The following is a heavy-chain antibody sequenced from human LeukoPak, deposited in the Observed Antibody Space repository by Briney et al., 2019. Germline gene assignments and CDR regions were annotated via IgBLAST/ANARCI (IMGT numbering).Heavy chain of an antibody. D-gene: IGHD2-2*01. Sequence: GGSLRLSCSASGXTFSSYSMNWVRQAPGKGLEWVSYISSSSSTIYYADSVKGRFTISRDNAKNSLYLQMNSLRDEDTAVYYCARDRTNVPAAMEYYFDYWGQGTLVTVSS. CDR3: ARDRTNVPAAMEYYFDY. CDR2: ISSSSSTI. J-gene: IGHJ4*02. V-gene: IGHV3-48*02. CDR1: GXTFSSYS.